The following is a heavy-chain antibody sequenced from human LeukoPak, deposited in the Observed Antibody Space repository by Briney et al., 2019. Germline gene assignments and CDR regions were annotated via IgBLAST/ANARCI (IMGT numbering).Heavy chain of an antibody. Sequence: ASVKVSCKASGYTFTSYDINWVRQASGQGLEWMGWMNPNSGNKGYAQKFQGRITMTRDTSTSTAYMELSSLKSEDTAVYYCARELGYCSGGNCNRQIDFWGQGTPVTVSS. V-gene: IGHV1-8*01. J-gene: IGHJ4*02. CDR2: MNPNSGNK. CDR1: GYTFTSYD. CDR3: ARELGYCSGGNCNRQIDF. D-gene: IGHD2-15*01.